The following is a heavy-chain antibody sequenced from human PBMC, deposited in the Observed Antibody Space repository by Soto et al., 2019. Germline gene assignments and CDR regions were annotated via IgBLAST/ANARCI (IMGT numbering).Heavy chain of an antibody. D-gene: IGHD2-15*01. CDR3: ARHTPAISISDH. CDR2: IFYSGST. Sequence: SETLSLTCTVSGGSISSGGYYWSWIRQHPGKGLEWIGYIFYSGSTYYNPSLKSRVTISVDTSKNQFSLKLSSVTAADTAVYYCARHTPAISISDHWGQGTLVTVSS. J-gene: IGHJ4*02. V-gene: IGHV4-31*03. CDR1: GGSISSGGYY.